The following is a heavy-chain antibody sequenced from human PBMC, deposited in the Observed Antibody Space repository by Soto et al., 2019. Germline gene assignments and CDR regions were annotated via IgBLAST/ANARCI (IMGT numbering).Heavy chain of an antibody. CDR3: ARSWGVYCSSTSCYSPWSDP. CDR1: GFTFSSYE. Sequence: QAGGSLRLCCAASGFTFSSYEMNWVRQAPGKGLEWVSYISSDGSTIDYADSVKGRFTISRDNAKNSLYLQMNSLRAEDTPVYYCARSWGVYCSSTSCYSPWSDPWGQGTLVPVSS. J-gene: IGHJ5*02. D-gene: IGHD2-2*02. CDR2: ISSDGSTI. V-gene: IGHV3-48*03.